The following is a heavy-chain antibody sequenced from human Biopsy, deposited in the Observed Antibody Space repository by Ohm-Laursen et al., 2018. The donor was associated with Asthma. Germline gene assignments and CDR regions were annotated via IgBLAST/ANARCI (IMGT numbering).Heavy chain of an antibody. D-gene: IGHD2-2*01. V-gene: IGHV1-69*01. CDR1: GGTFNTYV. CDR3: ARKAGSCISRTCYSLDF. CDR2: INSVFGTT. J-gene: IGHJ4*02. Sequence: SSVKVSCKSLGGTFNTYVIGWVRQAFGQGLEWMGGINSVFGTTTYPQKFQDRVTITADDSTSTVYMELSSLRSEDTAVYYCARKAGSCISRTCYSLDFWGQGTLVTVSS.